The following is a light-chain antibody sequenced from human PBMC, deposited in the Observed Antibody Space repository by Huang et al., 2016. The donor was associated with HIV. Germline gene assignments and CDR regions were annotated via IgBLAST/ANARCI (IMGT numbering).Light chain of an antibody. CDR1: QSVENS. V-gene: IGKV3-11*01. Sequence: EIVLTQSPATLSLSPGDRATLSCRASQSVENSLAWYQQKPGQPPRLLMYEASMRATGIPARFSGSGSGTDFTLTISSLEPDDFAVYYCQQRSKWPPVYTFGQGTRLEIK. CDR3: QQRSKWPPVYT. J-gene: IGKJ2*01. CDR2: EAS.